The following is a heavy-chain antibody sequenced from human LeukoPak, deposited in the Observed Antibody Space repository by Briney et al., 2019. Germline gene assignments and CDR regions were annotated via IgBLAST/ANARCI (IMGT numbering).Heavy chain of an antibody. CDR2: INHSGST. Sequence: SETLSLTCAVYGGSFSGYYWSWIRQPPGKGLEWIGEINHSGSTNYNPSLKSRVTISVDTSKNHFSLKLSFVTAADTAVYYCARPTPRHFLYYFDYWGQGTLVTVSS. CDR3: ARPTPRHFLYYFDY. J-gene: IGHJ4*02. CDR1: GGSFSGYY. D-gene: IGHD3-3*02. V-gene: IGHV4-34*01.